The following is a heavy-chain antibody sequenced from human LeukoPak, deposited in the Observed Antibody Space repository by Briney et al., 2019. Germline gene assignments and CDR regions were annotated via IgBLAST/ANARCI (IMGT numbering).Heavy chain of an antibody. CDR2: INHSGST. CDR3: ARDPGYCFNGVCPDDAFDI. CDR1: GGSFSGYY. V-gene: IGHV4-34*01. J-gene: IGHJ3*02. Sequence: SETLSLTCAVYGGSFSGYYWRWIRQPPGKGLEWIGEINHSGSTNYNPSLKSRVTISVDTSKNQFSLKLSSVTAADTAVYYCARDPGYCFNGVCPDDAFDIWGQGTMVTVSS. D-gene: IGHD2-8*01.